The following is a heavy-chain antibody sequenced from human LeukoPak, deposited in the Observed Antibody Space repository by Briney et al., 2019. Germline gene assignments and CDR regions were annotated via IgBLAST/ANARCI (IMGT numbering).Heavy chain of an antibody. J-gene: IGHJ4*02. CDR3: ARPDSSGSYYFDY. V-gene: IGHV4-39*07. Sequence: PSETLSLTCSVSGGALSNSNYYWGWIRLSPGTRMEWIGTIYYSGSTNYNPSLKSRLTISVHTSENQFSMRLSSVTAADTAVYYCARPDSSGSYYFDYWGQGTLVTVSS. CDR1: GGALSNSNYY. CDR2: IYYSGST. D-gene: IGHD1-26*01.